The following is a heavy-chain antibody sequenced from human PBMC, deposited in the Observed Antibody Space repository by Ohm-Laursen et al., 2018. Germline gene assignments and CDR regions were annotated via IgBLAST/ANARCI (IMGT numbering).Heavy chain of an antibody. D-gene: IGHD3-16*01. Sequence: GTLSLTCTVSGGSISSYYWSWIRQPAGKGLEWIGRIYTSGSTNYNPSLKSRVTMSVDTSKNQFSLKLGSVTAADTAVYYCARDLTAGGYGEFWFDPWGQGTLVTVSS. CDR1: GGSISSYY. CDR2: IYTSGST. CDR3: ARDLTAGGYGEFWFDP. J-gene: IGHJ5*02. V-gene: IGHV4-4*07.